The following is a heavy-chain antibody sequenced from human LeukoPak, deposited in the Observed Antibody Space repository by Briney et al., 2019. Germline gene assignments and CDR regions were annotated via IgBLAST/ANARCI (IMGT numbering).Heavy chain of an antibody. J-gene: IGHJ3*02. Sequence: GESLKISCKDSGYSFTSYWIGWVRQMPGKGLEWMGIIYPGDSDTRYSPSFQGQVTISADKSISTAYLQWSSLKASGTAMYYCATLGYCSGGSCGAFDIWGQGTMVTVSS. CDR1: GYSFTSYW. V-gene: IGHV5-51*01. CDR2: IYPGDSDT. CDR3: ATLGYCSGGSCGAFDI. D-gene: IGHD2-15*01.